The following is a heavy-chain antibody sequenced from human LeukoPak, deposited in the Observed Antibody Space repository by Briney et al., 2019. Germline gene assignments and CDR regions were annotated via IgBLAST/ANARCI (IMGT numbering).Heavy chain of an antibody. V-gene: IGHV3-23*01. CDR3: AKEQKRRASPFIAAAAFDY. Sequence: GGSLRLSCAASGFTFSSYAMSWVRQAPGKGLEWVSAISGSGGSTYYADSVKGRFTISRDNSKNTLYLQMNSLRAEDTAVYYCAKEQKRRASPFIAAAAFDYWGQGTLVTVSS. J-gene: IGHJ4*02. CDR2: ISGSGGST. CDR1: GFTFSSYA. D-gene: IGHD6-13*01.